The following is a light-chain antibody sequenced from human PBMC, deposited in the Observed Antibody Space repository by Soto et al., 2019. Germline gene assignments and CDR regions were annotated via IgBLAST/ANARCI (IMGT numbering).Light chain of an antibody. Sequence: DIQMTLSPSTLSASVGDRVSITCRASQSISSWLAWYQQKPEKAPNLLIYKASYLKSGVPSRFSGSGSGTEFTLTISSLQPDDFATYYCQQYNGYSRTFGQGTKVDIK. CDR1: QSISSW. CDR2: KAS. V-gene: IGKV1-5*03. CDR3: QQYNGYSRT. J-gene: IGKJ1*01.